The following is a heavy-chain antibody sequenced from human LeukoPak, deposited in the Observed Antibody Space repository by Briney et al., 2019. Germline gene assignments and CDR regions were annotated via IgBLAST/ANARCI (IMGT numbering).Heavy chain of an antibody. CDR2: INHSGST. CDR3: ARGPGYCSSTSCFSLYYYYGMDV. J-gene: IGHJ6*02. V-gene: IGHV4-34*01. Sequence: SETLSLTCAVYGGSFSGYYWSWIRQPPGKGLEWIGDINHSGSTNYNPSLKSRVTISVDTSKNQFSLKLSSVTAADTAVYYCARGPGYCSSTSCFSLYYYYGMDVWGQGTTVTVSS. CDR1: GGSFSGYY. D-gene: IGHD2-2*01.